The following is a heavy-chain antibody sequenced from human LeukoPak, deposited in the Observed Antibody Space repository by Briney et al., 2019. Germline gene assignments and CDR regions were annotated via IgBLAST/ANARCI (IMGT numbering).Heavy chain of an antibody. D-gene: IGHD2-2*01. V-gene: IGHV1-69*13. J-gene: IGHJ5*02. CDR2: IIPIFGTT. CDR3: ARVATPKYCSSTSCYWKGWFDP. Sequence: SVKVSCKASGGTVRRFGISWVRQAPGQGLEWMGVIIPIFGTTSYVQKFQGRVTINADESTSTAYMELSSLRSEDTAVYYCARVATPKYCSSTSCYWKGWFDPWGQGTLVTVSS. CDR1: GGTVRRFG.